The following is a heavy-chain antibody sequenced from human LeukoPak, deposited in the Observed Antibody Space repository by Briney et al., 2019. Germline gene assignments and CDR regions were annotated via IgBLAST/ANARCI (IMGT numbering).Heavy chain of an antibody. J-gene: IGHJ4*02. CDR1: GFTFDDYG. Sequence: GGSLRLSCATSGFTFDDYGMSWVRQAPGKGLEWVSDISGSGGSTYYADSVKGRFTISRDNSKNALYLQMSSLRTEDTALYYCAKDLDSSGFDYWGQGTLVTVSS. CDR2: ISGSGGST. CDR3: AKDLDSSGFDY. V-gene: IGHV3-43*02. D-gene: IGHD3-22*01.